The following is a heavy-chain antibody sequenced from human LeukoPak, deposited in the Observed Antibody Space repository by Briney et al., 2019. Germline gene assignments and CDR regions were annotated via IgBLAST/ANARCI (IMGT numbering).Heavy chain of an antibody. J-gene: IGHJ4*02. CDR1: GFTFSSYA. CDR3: AKDQGYSYTSIDY. CDR2: ISGSGGST. D-gene: IGHD5-18*01. V-gene: IGHV3-23*01. Sequence: GGSLRLSCAASGFTFSSYAMNWVRQAPGKGLEWVSAISGSGGSTYYADSVKGRFTISRDNSKNTLYLQMNSLRAEDTAVYYCAKDQGYSYTSIDYWGQGTLVTVSP.